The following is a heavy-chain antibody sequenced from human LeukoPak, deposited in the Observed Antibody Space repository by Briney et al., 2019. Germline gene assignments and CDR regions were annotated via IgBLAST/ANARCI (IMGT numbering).Heavy chain of an antibody. CDR2: INPNSGAT. V-gene: IGHV1-2*02. J-gene: IGHJ3*02. Sequence: ASVKVSCKASGYTFTGYYMHWVRQAPGQGLEWMGWINPNSGATTSAQKFQGRVTMTRDTSISTAYMELSRLRSDDTAVYYCARDVVVTSSPDAFDIWGQGTMVIVSS. CDR1: GYTFTGYY. D-gene: IGHD2-21*02. CDR3: ARDVVVTSSPDAFDI.